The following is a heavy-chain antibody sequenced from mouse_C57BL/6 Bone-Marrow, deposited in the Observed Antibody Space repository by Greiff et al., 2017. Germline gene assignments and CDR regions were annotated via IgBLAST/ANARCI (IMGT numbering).Heavy chain of an antibody. J-gene: IGHJ2*01. Sequence: QVHVKQPGAELVKPGASVKLSCKASGYTFTSYWMQWVKQRPGQGLEWIGEIDPSDSYTNYNQKFKGKATLTVDTSSSTAYMQLSSLTSEDSAVYYCARSGPYYDYDGYFDYWGQGTTLTVSS. CDR2: IDPSDSYT. D-gene: IGHD2-4*01. CDR1: GYTFTSYW. CDR3: ARSGPYYDYDGYFDY. V-gene: IGHV1-50*01.